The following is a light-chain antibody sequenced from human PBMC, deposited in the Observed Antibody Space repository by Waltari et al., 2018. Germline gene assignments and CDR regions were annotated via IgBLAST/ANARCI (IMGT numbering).Light chain of an antibody. J-gene: IGLJ2*01. CDR1: SSDLGGYNF. CDR2: DVS. CDR3: SSYISSSTLEL. V-gene: IGLV2-14*03. Sequence: QSALTPPASVSGSPGQSTPISCNGTSSDLGGYNFVPWYQQHPGKAPKLMIYDVSNRPSGVSNRFSGSKSGNTASLTISGLQAEDEADYYCSSYISSSTLELFGGGTSLTVL.